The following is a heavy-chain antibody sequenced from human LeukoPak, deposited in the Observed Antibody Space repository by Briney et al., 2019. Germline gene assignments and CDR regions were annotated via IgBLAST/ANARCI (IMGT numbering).Heavy chain of an antibody. CDR2: INHSGST. J-gene: IGHJ6*02. V-gene: IGHV4-34*01. CDR3: ARGPYCSSTSCLDGMDV. Sequence: PSETLSLTCAVYGGSFSGYYWSWIRQPPGKGLEWIGEINHSGSTNYNPSLKSRVTISVDTSKNQFSLKLSSVTAADTAVYYCARGPYCSSTSCLDGMDVWGQGTMVTVSS. CDR1: GGSFSGYY. D-gene: IGHD2-2*01.